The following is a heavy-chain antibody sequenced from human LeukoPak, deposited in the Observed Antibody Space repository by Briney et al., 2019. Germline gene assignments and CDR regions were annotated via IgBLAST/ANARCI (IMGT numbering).Heavy chain of an antibody. CDR3: ANALLLRSHYTDV. D-gene: IGHD2-15*01. CDR1: GFTFANSA. Sequence: GGSLRLSCAASGFTFANSAMTWVRQAPGKGLEWVSTISVGGASTYYADSVKGRFTISRDNSKDTLYLQMNSLRAEDTAVYYCANALLLRSHYTDVWGKGTTVTVSS. CDR2: ISVGGAST. V-gene: IGHV3-23*01. J-gene: IGHJ6*03.